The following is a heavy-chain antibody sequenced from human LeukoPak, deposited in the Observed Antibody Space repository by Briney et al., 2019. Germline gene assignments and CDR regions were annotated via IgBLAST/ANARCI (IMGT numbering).Heavy chain of an antibody. Sequence: GGSLRLSCAASGFSFGSYAINWVRQAPGNGLEWVSYISSSGSTIYYADSVKGRFTISRDNAKNSLYLQMNSLRAEDTAVYYCARDTYYYDSSEPYYGMDVWGQGTTVTVSS. D-gene: IGHD3-22*01. CDR1: GFSFGSYA. J-gene: IGHJ6*02. CDR3: ARDTYYYDSSEPYYGMDV. V-gene: IGHV3-48*04. CDR2: ISSSGSTI.